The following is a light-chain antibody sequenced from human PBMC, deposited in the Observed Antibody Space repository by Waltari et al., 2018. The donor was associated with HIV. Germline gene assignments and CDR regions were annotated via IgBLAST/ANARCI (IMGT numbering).Light chain of an antibody. V-gene: IGLV1-44*01. CDR3: AAWDDSLSVRI. Sequence: QSVLTQPPSASGTPGQRVTISCSGTSSNIENNPVNWFRHLPGTAPKFLIYSNNQRPSGVPDRFSGSKSGTSASLAITDLQSDDEASYYCAAWDDSLSVRIFGGGTKVTVL. J-gene: IGLJ2*01. CDR1: SSNIENNP. CDR2: SNN.